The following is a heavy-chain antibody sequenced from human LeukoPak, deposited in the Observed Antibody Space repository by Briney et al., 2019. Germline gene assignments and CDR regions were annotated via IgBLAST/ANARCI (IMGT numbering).Heavy chain of an antibody. Sequence: GGSPRLSCAASGFTVSTNYMSWVRQAPGKGLEWVSVISSGGTPYYADSVKGRFTISRDSSENTLYLQMHSLRAEDTAVYYCARGGAGYAFDYWGQGTLVTVSS. V-gene: IGHV3-66*02. D-gene: IGHD5-12*01. CDR3: ARGGAGYAFDY. J-gene: IGHJ4*02. CDR1: GFTVSTNY. CDR2: ISSGGTP.